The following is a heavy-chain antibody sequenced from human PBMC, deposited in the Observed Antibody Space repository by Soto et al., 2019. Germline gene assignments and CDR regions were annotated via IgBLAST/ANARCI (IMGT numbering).Heavy chain of an antibody. CDR2: INDGNGNT. D-gene: IGHD3-9*01. Sequence: QVQLVQSGAEEKKPGASVKVSCKAAGYTFTSYTMHWVRQAPGQRLEWMGWINDGNGNTKYSQKFQGRVTITRDTSASTAYMELSSLRSEDTAVYYCARTSATGYYTGDYWGQGTLVTVSS. CDR3: ARTSATGYYTGDY. V-gene: IGHV1-3*05. J-gene: IGHJ4*02. CDR1: GYTFTSYT.